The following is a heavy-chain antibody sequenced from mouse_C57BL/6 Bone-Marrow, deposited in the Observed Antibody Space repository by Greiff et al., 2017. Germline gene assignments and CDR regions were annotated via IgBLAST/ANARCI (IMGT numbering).Heavy chain of an antibody. CDR2: INPSSGYT. J-gene: IGHJ4*01. V-gene: IGHV1-7*01. Sequence: QVQLKESGAELVKPGASVKLSCKASGYNFTSYWMHWVKQRPGQGLEWIGYINPSSGYTKYKQKFKDKATLSADTASSTAYIQQINLTYEDSTVYYGARDGDYDDNAMEYWCQGTAVTVTA. CDR3: ARDGDYDDNAMEY. D-gene: IGHD2-4*01. CDR1: GYNFTSYW.